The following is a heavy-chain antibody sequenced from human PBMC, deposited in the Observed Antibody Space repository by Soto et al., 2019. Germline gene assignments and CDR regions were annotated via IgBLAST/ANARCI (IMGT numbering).Heavy chain of an antibody. CDR3: AKDRGADGGFDY. J-gene: IGHJ4*02. CDR1: GFTFSTYG. Sequence: QVQLVESGGGVVQPGRSLRLSCAASGFTFSTYGMTWVRQAPGKGLEWVAVISYDESNKYYADSVKGRFTISRDNSNNTLYLQVNSLRTEDTAVYYCAKDRGADGGFDYWGQGTLVTVSS. V-gene: IGHV3-30*18. D-gene: IGHD6-19*01. CDR2: ISYDESNK.